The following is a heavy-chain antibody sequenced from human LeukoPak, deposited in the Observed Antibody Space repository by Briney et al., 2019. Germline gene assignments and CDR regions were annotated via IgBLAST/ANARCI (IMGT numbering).Heavy chain of an antibody. CDR1: GGSISSSSYY. CDR3: ARALSFSGWFDY. CDR2: IYYSGST. V-gene: IGHV4-39*07. J-gene: IGHJ4*02. Sequence: PSETLSLTCTVSGGSISSSSYYWGWIRQPPGKGLEWIGSIYYSGSTYYNPSLKSRVTISVDTSKNQFSLKLSSVTAADTAVYYCARALSFSGWFDYWGQGTLVTVSS. D-gene: IGHD6-19*01.